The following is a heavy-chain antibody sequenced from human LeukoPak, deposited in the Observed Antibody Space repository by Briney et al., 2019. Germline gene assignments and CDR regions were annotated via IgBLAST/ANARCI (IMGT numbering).Heavy chain of an antibody. CDR3: ARGPHYDILTGYYTPIDY. D-gene: IGHD3-9*01. V-gene: IGHV4-59*12. Sequence: SETLSLTCTVSGGSISSYYWSWVRPPPGKGLEWIGYIYYSGSTNYNPSLKSRVTISVDTSKNQFSLKLSSVTAADTAVYYCARGPHYDILTGYYTPIDYWGQGTLVTVSS. J-gene: IGHJ4*02. CDR2: IYYSGST. CDR1: GGSISSYY.